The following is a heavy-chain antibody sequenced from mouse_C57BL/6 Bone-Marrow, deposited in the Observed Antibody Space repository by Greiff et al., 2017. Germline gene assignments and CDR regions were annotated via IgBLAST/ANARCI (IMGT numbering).Heavy chain of an antibody. J-gene: IGHJ3*01. D-gene: IGHD1-1*01. V-gene: IGHV1-64*01. CDR2: IHPNSGST. CDR3: ARCYYGSSLFAY. CDR1: GYTFTSYW. Sequence: QVQLKQSGAELVKPGASVKLSCKASGYTFTSYWMHWVKQRPGQGLEWIGMIHPNSGSTNYNEKFKSKATLTVDKSSSTAYMQLSSLTSEDSAVYYCARCYYGSSLFAYWGQGTLVTVSA.